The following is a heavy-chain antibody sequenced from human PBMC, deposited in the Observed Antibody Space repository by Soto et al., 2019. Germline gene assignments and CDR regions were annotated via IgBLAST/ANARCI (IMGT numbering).Heavy chain of an antibody. J-gene: IGHJ6*02. CDR2: ISSYGSDT. Sequence: GGSLRLSCAASGFTFSRYWMHWVRQAPGKGLVWVSRISSYGSDTHYAESVKGRFTISRDNAKNTLYLQMNSLRADDTAVYYCASNYAYAEGYYWYGIDVWGQGTTVTVSS. V-gene: IGHV3-74*01. CDR3: ASNYAYAEGYYWYGIDV. CDR1: GFTFSRYW. D-gene: IGHD3-16*01.